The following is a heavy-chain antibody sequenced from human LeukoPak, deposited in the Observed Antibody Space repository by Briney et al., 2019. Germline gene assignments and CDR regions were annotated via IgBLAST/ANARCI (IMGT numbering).Heavy chain of an antibody. CDR1: GFTFNNYA. D-gene: IGHD4-17*01. CDR3: AKHRENYGDSCLDDN. Sequence: GGSLRLSCAASGFTFNNYAMSWVRQAPGKGLEWISGISGSGSSTYYADSVEGRFTISRDNSKNTLYLQMNSLRAEDTAVYYCAKHRENYGDSCLDDNWGQGTLVTVSS. CDR2: ISGSGSST. V-gene: IGHV3-23*01. J-gene: IGHJ4*02.